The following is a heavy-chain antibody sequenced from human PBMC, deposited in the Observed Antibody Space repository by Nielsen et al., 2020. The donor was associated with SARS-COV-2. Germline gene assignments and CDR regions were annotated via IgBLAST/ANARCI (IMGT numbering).Heavy chain of an antibody. J-gene: IGHJ5*02. D-gene: IGHD2-15*01. CDR1: GFTFSDYY. V-gene: IGHV3-11*04. Sequence: GESLKISCAASGFTFSDYYMSWIRQAPGKGLEWVSYISSSGSTIYYADSVKGRFTISRDNAKNSLYLQMNSLRAEDTAVYYCARGGGGTERNWFDPWGQGTLVTVSS. CDR2: ISSSGSTI. CDR3: ARGGGGTERNWFDP.